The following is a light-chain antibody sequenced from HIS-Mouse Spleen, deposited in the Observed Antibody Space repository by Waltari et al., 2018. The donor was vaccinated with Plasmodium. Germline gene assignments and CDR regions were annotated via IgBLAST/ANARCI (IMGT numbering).Light chain of an antibody. V-gene: IGLV1-47*01. CDR2: RNN. Sequence: QSVLTQPPSASGTPGQRVTISCSGLSSNLGRTYVYWYQQLPGTAPKLLIYRNNQRPSGVPDRFSGSKSGTSASLAISGLRSEDEADYYCAAWDDSLSGWVFGGGTKLTVL. J-gene: IGLJ3*02. CDR1: SSNLGRTY. CDR3: AAWDDSLSGWV.